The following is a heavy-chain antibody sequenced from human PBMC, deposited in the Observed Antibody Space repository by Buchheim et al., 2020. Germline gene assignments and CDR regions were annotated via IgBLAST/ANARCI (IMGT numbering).Heavy chain of an antibody. Sequence: EVQLVESGGDLVQPGGSLRLSCAASGFTVSSNYMSWVRQAPGKGLEWVSLIYSDDSTYYADSVKGRFTISRDNSKNTLYLQMNSLRAEDTAVYYCVGNRVIGYYYGMDVWGQGT. V-gene: IGHV3-66*01. J-gene: IGHJ6*02. CDR1: GFTVSSNY. D-gene: IGHD2-2*03. CDR2: IYSDDST. CDR3: VGNRVIGYYYGMDV.